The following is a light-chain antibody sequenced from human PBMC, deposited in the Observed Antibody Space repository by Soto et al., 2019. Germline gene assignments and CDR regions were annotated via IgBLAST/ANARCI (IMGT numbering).Light chain of an antibody. CDR1: QGIGSW. CDR3: LQTSSFPRT. CDR2: GAS. Sequence: DLQMTQSPSSVSASVGARVPLTCRASQGIGSWLAWDQQKPGKAPKLLIYGASSLQSGVPARFSGSGYGTDFTLTISSLQPEDFATYYGLQTSSFPRTCGQGTKVAIK. V-gene: IGKV1-12*01. J-gene: IGKJ1*01.